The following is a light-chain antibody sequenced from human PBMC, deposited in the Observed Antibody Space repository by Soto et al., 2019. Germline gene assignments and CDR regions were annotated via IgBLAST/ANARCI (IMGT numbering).Light chain of an antibody. Sequence: EIVLTQSPATLSLSPGERATLSCMASQSVSSYLAWYQQKPGQAPRLLIYDASNRATSIPARFSGSGSGTDFTLTISSLEPEDFAVYYCQQRSNWPLTFGGGTKVDI. V-gene: IGKV3-11*01. CDR3: QQRSNWPLT. CDR1: QSVSSY. CDR2: DAS. J-gene: IGKJ4*01.